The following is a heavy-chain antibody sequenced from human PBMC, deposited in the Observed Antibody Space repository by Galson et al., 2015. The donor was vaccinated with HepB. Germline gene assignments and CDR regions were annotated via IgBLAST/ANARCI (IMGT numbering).Heavy chain of an antibody. CDR1: GYTFTNCD. CDR3: ARVYCDADY. D-gene: IGHD4-17*01. J-gene: IGHJ4*02. V-gene: IGHV1-8*01. CDR2: MNPKSGNT. Sequence: SVKVSCKASGYTFTNCDINWVRQAAGQGLEWMGWMNPKSGNTGSAQKFQGRVTMTRDTSISTAYMELSNLRFEDTAVYYCARVYCDADYWGQGTLVTVSP.